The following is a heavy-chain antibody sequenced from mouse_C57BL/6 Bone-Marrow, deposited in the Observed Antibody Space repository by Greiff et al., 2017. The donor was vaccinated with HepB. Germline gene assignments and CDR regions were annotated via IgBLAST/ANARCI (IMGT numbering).Heavy chain of an antibody. CDR3: TRDFAWFAY. Sequence: QVQLVESGAELVRPGASVTLSCKASGYTFTDYEMHWVKQTPVHGLEWIGAIDPETGGTAYNQKFKGKAILTADKSSSTAYMELRSLTSEDSAVYYCTRDFAWFAYWGQGTLVTVSA. V-gene: IGHV1-15*01. J-gene: IGHJ3*01. CDR2: IDPETGGT. CDR1: GYTFTDYE.